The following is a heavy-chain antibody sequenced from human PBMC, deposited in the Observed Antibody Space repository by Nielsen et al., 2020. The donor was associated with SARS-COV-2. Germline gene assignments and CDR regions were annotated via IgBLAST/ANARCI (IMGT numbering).Heavy chain of an antibody. Sequence: WVRQAPGQGLEWMGWINADNGNTRYSQEFQGRVTLNRDTSASTAYMELSSLRSEDTAVYYCARDRQKRFDFWGQGTLVTVSS. J-gene: IGHJ4*02. V-gene: IGHV1-3*01. CDR3: ARDRQKRFDF. CDR2: INADNGNT.